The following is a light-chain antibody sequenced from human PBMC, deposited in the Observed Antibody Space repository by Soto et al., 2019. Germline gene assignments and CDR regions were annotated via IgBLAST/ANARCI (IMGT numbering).Light chain of an antibody. J-gene: IGLJ3*02. CDR2: DVS. CDR1: SSDVGAYDY. Sequence: QSALTQPASVSGSPGQSITISCTGTSSDVGAYDYVSWYQQHPGKAPKLMIYDVSNRPSGVSNRFSGSKSGNTASLTISGLQAEVEAHYYCTSYTSSNSLVVFGGGTKLTVL. CDR3: TSYTSSNSLVV. V-gene: IGLV2-14*03.